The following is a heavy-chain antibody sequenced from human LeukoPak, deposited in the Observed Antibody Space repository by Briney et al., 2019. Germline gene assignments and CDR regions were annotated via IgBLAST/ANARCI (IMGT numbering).Heavy chain of an antibody. Sequence: PSETLSLTCTVSGGSISSYYWSWIRQPPGKGLEWIGYIYYSGSTNYNPSLKSRVTISVDTSKNQFSLKLSSVTAADTAVYYCAKTSGQLVIDYWGQGTLVTVSS. V-gene: IGHV4-59*01. CDR3: AKTSGQLVIDY. J-gene: IGHJ4*02. D-gene: IGHD6-13*01. CDR1: GGSISSYY. CDR2: IYYSGST.